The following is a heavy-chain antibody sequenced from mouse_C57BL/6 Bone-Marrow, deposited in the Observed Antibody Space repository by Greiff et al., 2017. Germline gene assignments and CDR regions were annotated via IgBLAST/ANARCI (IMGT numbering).Heavy chain of an antibody. CDR3: ASSNWAWFAY. J-gene: IGHJ3*01. CDR2: ISYSGST. CDR1: GYSITSDY. D-gene: IGHD4-1*01. V-gene: IGHV3-8*01. Sequence: EVKLMESGPGLAKPSQTLSLTCSVTGYSITSDYWNWIRQFPGNKLEYMGYISYSGSTYYNPSLKSRISITRDTSKKQYYLQLNSVTTEDTATYYCASSNWAWFAYWGQGTLVTVSA.